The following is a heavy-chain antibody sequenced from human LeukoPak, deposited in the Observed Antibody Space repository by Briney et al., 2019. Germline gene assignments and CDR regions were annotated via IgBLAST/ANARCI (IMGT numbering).Heavy chain of an antibody. D-gene: IGHD6-13*01. Sequence: PGRSLRLSCAASGFTFSSYAMHWVRQAPGKGLEWVAVISYDGSNKYYADSVKGRFTISRDNSKNTLYLQMNCLRAEDTAVYYCAKDGIAAAGLYYYYMDVWGKGTTVTVSS. CDR2: ISYDGSNK. V-gene: IGHV3-30-3*01. CDR1: GFTFSSYA. CDR3: AKDGIAAAGLYYYYMDV. J-gene: IGHJ6*03.